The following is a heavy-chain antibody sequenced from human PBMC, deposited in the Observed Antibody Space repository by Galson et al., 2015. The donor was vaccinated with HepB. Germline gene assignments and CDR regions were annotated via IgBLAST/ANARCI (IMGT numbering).Heavy chain of an antibody. D-gene: IGHD6-13*01. CDR1: GFPVSSNY. V-gene: IGHV3-53*01. J-gene: IGHJ6*03. Sequence: SLRLPCAASGFPVSSNYMSWVRQAPGKGLERVSVIYSGDSTYYADYVKGRFTISRDNSKNTLYLQMNSLRAEDTAVYYCARGGVSSWYYLGYYYMDVWGKGTTVTVAS. CDR3: ARGGVSSWYYLGYYYMDV. CDR2: IYSGDST.